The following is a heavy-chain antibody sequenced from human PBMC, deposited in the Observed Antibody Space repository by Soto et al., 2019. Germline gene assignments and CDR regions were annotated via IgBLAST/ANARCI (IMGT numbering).Heavy chain of an antibody. CDR2: ISSSGSTI. CDR1: GFTFSSYE. J-gene: IGHJ4*02. Sequence: GSLRLSCAASGFTFSSYEMNWVRQAPGKGLAWVSYISSSGSTIYYADSVKGRFTISRDNAKNSLYLQMNSLRAEDTAVYYRARDGAVEAFDYWGQGTLVTVSS. D-gene: IGHD6-19*01. V-gene: IGHV3-48*03. CDR3: ARDGAVEAFDY.